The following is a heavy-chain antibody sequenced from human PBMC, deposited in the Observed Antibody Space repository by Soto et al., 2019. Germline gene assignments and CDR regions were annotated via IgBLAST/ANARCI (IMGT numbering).Heavy chain of an antibody. CDR2: IYYSGST. J-gene: IGHJ4*02. CDR3: ARDRFPYSSSSRYFDY. Sequence: PSETLSLTCTVSGGSISSGGYYWSWIRQHPGKGLEWIGYIYYSGSTYYNPSLKSRVTISVDTSKNQFSLKLSSVTAADTAVYYCARDRFPYSSSSRYFDYWGQGTLVTVS. V-gene: IGHV4-31*03. D-gene: IGHD6-6*01. CDR1: GGSISSGGYY.